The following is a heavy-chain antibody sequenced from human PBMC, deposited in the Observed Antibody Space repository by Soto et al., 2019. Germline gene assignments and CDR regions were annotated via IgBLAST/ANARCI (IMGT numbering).Heavy chain of an antibody. CDR2: IYYSGST. V-gene: IGHV4-31*03. CDR3: ACPFPGYYDSSGRDAFDI. CDR1: GGSISSGGYY. J-gene: IGHJ3*02. D-gene: IGHD3-22*01. Sequence: SETLSLTCTVSGGSISSGGYYWSWIRQHPGKGLEWIGYIYYSGSTYYNTSLKSRVTISVDTSKNQFSLKLSSVTAADTAVYYCACPFPGYYDSSGRDAFDIWGQGTMVT.